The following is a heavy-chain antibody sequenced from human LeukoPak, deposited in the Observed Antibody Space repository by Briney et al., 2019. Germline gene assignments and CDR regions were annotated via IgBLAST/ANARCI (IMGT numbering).Heavy chain of an antibody. Sequence: SETLSLTCTVSGYSLSSGYYWGWIRQPPGKGLEWIGSIHHSGSTYHNASLRSRVTISLDTSTNQFSLKLSSVTAADTAVYYCARGPPKGHDDSSDYYVPACFDYWDQGTLVTVSS. CDR3: ARGPPKGHDDSSDYYVPACFDY. J-gene: IGHJ4*02. CDR1: GYSLSSGYY. V-gene: IGHV4-38-2*02. CDR2: IHHSGST. D-gene: IGHD3-22*01.